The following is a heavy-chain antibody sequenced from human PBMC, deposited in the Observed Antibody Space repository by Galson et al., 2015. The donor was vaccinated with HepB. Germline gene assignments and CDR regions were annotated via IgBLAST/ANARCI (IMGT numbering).Heavy chain of an antibody. Sequence: ETLSLTCTVSGGSISSYYWSWIRQPPGKGLEWIGYIYYSGSTNYNPSLKSRVTISVDTSKNQFSLELSSVTAADTAVYYCAREASYGDGDAFDIWGQGTMVTVSS. CDR3: AREASYGDGDAFDI. V-gene: IGHV4-59*01. CDR1: GGSISSYY. J-gene: IGHJ3*02. D-gene: IGHD4-17*01. CDR2: IYYSGST.